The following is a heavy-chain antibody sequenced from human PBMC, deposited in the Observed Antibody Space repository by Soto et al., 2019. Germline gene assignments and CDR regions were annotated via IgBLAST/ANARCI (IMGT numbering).Heavy chain of an antibody. CDR2: INGGNGNT. Sequence: ASVKVSCKASGYTFTTYTLHWLRQAPGQRLEWLGRINGGNGNTKYSEKFQGRVTITRDTSASTVYMELSSLTSEDTAVYYCARFGLVTFDCWGQGTLVTVSS. V-gene: IGHV1-3*01. CDR1: GYTFTTYT. J-gene: IGHJ4*02. CDR3: ARFGLVTFDC. D-gene: IGHD3-3*01.